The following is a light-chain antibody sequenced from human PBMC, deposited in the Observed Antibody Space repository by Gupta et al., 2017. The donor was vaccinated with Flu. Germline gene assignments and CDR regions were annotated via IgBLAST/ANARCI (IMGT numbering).Light chain of an antibody. CDR2: VNN. V-gene: IGLV1-44*01. CDR1: SSSIGSNT. Sequence: QSGLTQPPSASGTPGQRVSISCSGSSSSIGSNTVNWYQHLPGTAPKPLIYVNNQRPSGVPDRFSGSKSGTSASLAISGLQAEDEADYYCASWDDSLSGQVVFGGGTKLTVL. CDR3: ASWDDSLSGQVV. J-gene: IGLJ2*01.